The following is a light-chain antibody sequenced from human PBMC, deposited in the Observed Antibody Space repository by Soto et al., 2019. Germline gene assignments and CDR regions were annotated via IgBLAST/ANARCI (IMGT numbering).Light chain of an antibody. Sequence: QSVLTQPASVSGSPGQSITISCTGTDSDVGRYNYVSWYQQYPGKAPKLTIYDVSNRPLGVSNRFSGSKSGNTASLTISGLQAEDEADYYCCSSTSSSPYVFGTGTKLTVL. J-gene: IGLJ1*01. V-gene: IGLV2-14*01. CDR2: DVS. CDR3: CSSTSSSPYV. CDR1: DSDVGRYNY.